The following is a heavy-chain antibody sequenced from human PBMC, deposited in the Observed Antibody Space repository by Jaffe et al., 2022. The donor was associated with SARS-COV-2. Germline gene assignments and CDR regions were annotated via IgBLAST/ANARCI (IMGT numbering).Heavy chain of an antibody. CDR2: IKKDGSVK. Sequence: EVQLVESGGGLVQPGGSLRLSCAASGFTFSNFWMTWVRQAPGKGLEWLANIKKDGSVKYYADSVKGRFSISRDNAKNSVYLQMNSLTAEDTAVYYCEGGSAADYWGQGTLVTVSS. J-gene: IGHJ4*02. CDR1: GFTFSNFW. V-gene: IGHV3-7*04. D-gene: IGHD2-2*01. CDR3: EGGSAADY.